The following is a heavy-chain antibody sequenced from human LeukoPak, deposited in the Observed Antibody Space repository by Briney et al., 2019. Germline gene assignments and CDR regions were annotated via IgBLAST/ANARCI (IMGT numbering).Heavy chain of an antibody. Sequence: GGSLRLSCAASGFTFSSYGMRWVRQAPGKGLEWVTIIWYDGSNKYYADSVKGRFSISRDNSKNTLYLQMNSLRAEDTAVYYCARDSTYYDFWSGYYVSHGMDVWGQGTTVTVSS. CDR2: IWYDGSNK. V-gene: IGHV3-33*01. J-gene: IGHJ6*02. CDR3: ARDSTYYDFWSGYYVSHGMDV. CDR1: GFTFSSYG. D-gene: IGHD3-3*01.